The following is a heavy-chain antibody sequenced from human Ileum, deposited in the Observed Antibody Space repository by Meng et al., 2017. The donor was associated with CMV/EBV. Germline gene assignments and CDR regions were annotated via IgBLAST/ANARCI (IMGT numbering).Heavy chain of an antibody. D-gene: IGHD5-18*01. Sequence: GESLKISCAASGFTFSTYSMHWVRQAPGKGLEWVAVISYDGINKYYANSVKGRFTISRDNSKNTLYLQMNSLGAEDTAVYYCARDTAGDYWGQGTLVTVSS. V-gene: IGHV3-30-3*01. J-gene: IGHJ4*02. CDR2: ISYDGINK. CDR3: ARDTAGDY. CDR1: GFTFSTYS.